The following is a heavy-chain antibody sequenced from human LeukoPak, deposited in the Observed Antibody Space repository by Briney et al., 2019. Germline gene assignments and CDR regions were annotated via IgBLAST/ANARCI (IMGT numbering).Heavy chain of an antibody. V-gene: IGHV3-11*01. D-gene: IGHD4-23*01. CDR2: TNTAGNTL. Sequence: GGSLRLSCAASGFPFRDYFMSWIRQAPGKGLEWLAYTNTAGNTLYYADSVKGRFTISRDNAKKSLYLQMNTLRAEDTAVYYCARATYGSSAVDAFDIWGQGTMVTVSP. J-gene: IGHJ3*02. CDR1: GFPFRDYF. CDR3: ARATYGSSAVDAFDI.